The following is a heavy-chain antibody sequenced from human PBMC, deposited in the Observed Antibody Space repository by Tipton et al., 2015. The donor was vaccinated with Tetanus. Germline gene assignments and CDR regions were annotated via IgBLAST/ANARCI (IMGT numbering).Heavy chain of an antibody. CDR2: VSGSRGAT. V-gene: IGHV3-23*01. D-gene: IGHD4-17*01. Sequence: SLRLSCAASGFTFRSYTMNWVRQAPGKGLEWVSAVSGSRGATYYADSVKGRFTVSRDNSNNTLYVQMDSLRAEDTAVYYCARGPYHYGDYYFDYWGRGTLVTVSS. J-gene: IGHJ4*02. CDR1: GFTFRSYT. CDR3: ARGPYHYGDYYFDY.